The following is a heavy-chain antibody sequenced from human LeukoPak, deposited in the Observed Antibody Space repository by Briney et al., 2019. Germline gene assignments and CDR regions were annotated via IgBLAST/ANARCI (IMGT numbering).Heavy chain of an antibody. J-gene: IGHJ4*02. Sequence: ASVKVSCKASGYXFTNYGISWVRQAPGQGLAWMGWIKTYNGNTNYAQKFLGRVTMTTDTSTRTAYMELRSLRSDDTAMYYCVRTTFYDILAGFVDFWGQGTLVTVSS. V-gene: IGHV1-18*01. D-gene: IGHD3-9*01. CDR1: GYXFTNYG. CDR3: VRTTFYDILAGFVDF. CDR2: IKTYNGNT.